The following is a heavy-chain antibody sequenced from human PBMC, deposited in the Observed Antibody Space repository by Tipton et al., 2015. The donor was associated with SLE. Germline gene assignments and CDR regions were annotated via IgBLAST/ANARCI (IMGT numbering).Heavy chain of an antibody. CDR2: INPNRGGT. Sequence: QSGAEVKKPGASVKVSCKASGYTFTGYYMHWVRQAPGQGLEWMGWINPNRGGTNYAQKFQGRVTMTRDTSISTAYMELSRLRSDDTAVYYCARGAGTYYYDSSGYVDAFDIWGQGTMVTVSS. V-gene: IGHV1-2*02. CDR3: ARGAGTYYYDSSGYVDAFDI. D-gene: IGHD3-22*01. J-gene: IGHJ3*02. CDR1: GYTFTGYY.